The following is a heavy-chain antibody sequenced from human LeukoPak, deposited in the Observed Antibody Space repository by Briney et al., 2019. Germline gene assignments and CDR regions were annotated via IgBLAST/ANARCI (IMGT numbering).Heavy chain of an antibody. Sequence: GGSLRLSCTASGFTFSTYNMHWVHQPTGKGLEWVSAVGTAGDTYYPGSVKGRFTISRENAKNSLYLQMNSLRVGDTAVYYCARRGDSRGYYDAFDIWGQGTMVTVSS. CDR1: GFTFSTYN. J-gene: IGHJ3*02. CDR3: ARRGDSRGYYDAFDI. CDR2: VGTAGDT. V-gene: IGHV3-13*01. D-gene: IGHD3-22*01.